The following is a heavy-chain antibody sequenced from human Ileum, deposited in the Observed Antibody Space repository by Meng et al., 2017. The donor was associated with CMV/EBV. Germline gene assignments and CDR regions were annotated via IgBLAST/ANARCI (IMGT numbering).Heavy chain of an antibody. J-gene: IGHJ6*02. Sequence: GESLKISCAASAFTFSTYGMTWVRQAPGKGLEWVSAIGGTGGRTYSYYADSVKGRFTISRDNSSNMVHLQMNSLRVEDTAEYYCEKASDQLISRGMGAWGQGTTVTVSS. CDR1: AFTFSTYG. CDR3: EKASDQLISRGMGA. CDR2: IGGTGGRTYS. V-gene: IGHV3-23*01. D-gene: IGHD2-8*01.